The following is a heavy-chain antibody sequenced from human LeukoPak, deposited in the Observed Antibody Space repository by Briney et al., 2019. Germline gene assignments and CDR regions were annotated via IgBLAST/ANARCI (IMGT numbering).Heavy chain of an antibody. CDR1: GFIFSSYG. Sequence: GGSLRLSCAASGFIFSSYGMHWVRQTPGKGLEWVALISFDGSKKYYGDSVKGRFTISRDNPKNTLYLQMNSLRAEDTAVYYCAKEILRYFDWPPYYYYGMDVWAKGPRSPSP. D-gene: IGHD3-9*01. J-gene: IGHJ6*02. CDR3: AKEILRYFDWPPYYYYGMDV. V-gene: IGHV3-30*18. CDR2: ISFDGSKK.